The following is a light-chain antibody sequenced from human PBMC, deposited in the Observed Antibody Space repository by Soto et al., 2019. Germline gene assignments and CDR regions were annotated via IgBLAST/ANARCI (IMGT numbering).Light chain of an antibody. Sequence: IRMTQSPSSFSPPTGARATITCRPSQGIGSYLAWYQQKPGKAPKLLIYPASTLQSGVPSRFSGSGSGTDFTLTISCLQSEDFATYYCQQYYSYPPTFGQGTKLEIK. CDR1: QGIGSY. V-gene: IGKV1-8*01. CDR2: PAS. CDR3: QQYYSYPPT. J-gene: IGKJ2*01.